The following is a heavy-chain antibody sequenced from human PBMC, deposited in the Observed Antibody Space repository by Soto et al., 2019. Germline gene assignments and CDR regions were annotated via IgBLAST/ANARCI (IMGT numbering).Heavy chain of an antibody. CDR2: ISYDGSNK. J-gene: IGHJ5*02. CDR3: ARAYGYSGYVFWFDP. D-gene: IGHD5-12*01. Sequence: QVQLVESGGGVVQPGRSLRLSCAASGFTFSSYAMHWVRQAPGKGLEWVAVISYDGSNKYYADSVKGRFTISRDNSKNTLYLQMNSLRAEDTDVYYCARAYGYSGYVFWFDPWGQGTLVTVSS. CDR1: GFTFSSYA. V-gene: IGHV3-30-3*01.